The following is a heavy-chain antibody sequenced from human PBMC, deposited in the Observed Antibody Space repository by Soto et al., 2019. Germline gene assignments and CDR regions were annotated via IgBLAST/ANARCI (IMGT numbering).Heavy chain of an antibody. CDR2: IYYSGST. V-gene: IGHV4-59*01. CDR3: ARLSIAAREKLYYYVMDF. D-gene: IGHD6-6*01. CDR1: GGSISSYY. Sequence: SETLSLTCTVSGGSISSYYWSWIRQPPGKGLEWIGYIYYSGSTNYNPSLKSRVTISVDTSKNQFSLKLSSVTAADTAVYYCARLSIAAREKLYYYVMDFWGQGTSVTGSS. J-gene: IGHJ6*02.